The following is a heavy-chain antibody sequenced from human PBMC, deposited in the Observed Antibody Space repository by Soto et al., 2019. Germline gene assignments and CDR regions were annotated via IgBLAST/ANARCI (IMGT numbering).Heavy chain of an antibody. CDR3: AREGGQTHQTYYYYGMDV. J-gene: IGHJ6*02. Sequence: GASVKVFCKASGYTFTSYAMHWVRQAPGQRLEWMGWINAGNGNTKYSQKFQGRVTITRDTSASTAYMELSSLRSEDTAVYYCAREGGQTHQTYYYYGMDVWGQGTTVTVSS. D-gene: IGHD6-25*01. V-gene: IGHV1-3*01. CDR1: GYTFTSYA. CDR2: INAGNGNT.